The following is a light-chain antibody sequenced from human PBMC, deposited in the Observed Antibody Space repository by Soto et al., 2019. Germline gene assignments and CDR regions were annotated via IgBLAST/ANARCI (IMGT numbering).Light chain of an antibody. CDR1: SSDVGGFNY. Sequence: QSALTQPASVSGSLGQSITISCTVTSSDVGGFNYVSWYQQHPGKAPKLMIYEVSNRPSGVSNRFSGSKSGNTASLTISGLQAEDEADYYCSSYTSSSTYVFGSGTKVTV. CDR3: SSYTSSSTYV. CDR2: EVS. J-gene: IGLJ1*01. V-gene: IGLV2-14*01.